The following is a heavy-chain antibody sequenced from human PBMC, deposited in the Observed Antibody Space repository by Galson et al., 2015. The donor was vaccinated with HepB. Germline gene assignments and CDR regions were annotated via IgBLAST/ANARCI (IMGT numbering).Heavy chain of an antibody. CDR1: GGTFSSYT. CDR2: IIPILGIA. Sequence: SVKVSCKASGGTFSSYTISWVRQAPGQGLEWMGRIIPILGIANYARKFQGRVTITADKSTSTAYMELSSLRSEDTAVYYCARGRSGSYWAKGAFDIWGQGTMVTVSS. D-gene: IGHD1-26*01. CDR3: ARGRSGSYWAKGAFDI. V-gene: IGHV1-69*02. J-gene: IGHJ3*02.